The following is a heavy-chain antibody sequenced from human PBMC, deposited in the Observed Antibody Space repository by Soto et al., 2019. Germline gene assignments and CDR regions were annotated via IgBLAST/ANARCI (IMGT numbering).Heavy chain of an antibody. CDR2: ISTYNGNT. CDR1: GYSFTTSG. V-gene: IGHV1-18*01. CDR3: ARRLYGYYDY. Sequence: ASVKVSCKASGYSFTTSGITWVRQAPGQGLEWMGWISTYNGNTNYAQKLQDRVTLTTDTSTSTAYMELRSLRSDDTAVYYCARRLYGYYDYWGQGTMVTVYS. J-gene: IGHJ4*02. D-gene: IGHD4-17*01.